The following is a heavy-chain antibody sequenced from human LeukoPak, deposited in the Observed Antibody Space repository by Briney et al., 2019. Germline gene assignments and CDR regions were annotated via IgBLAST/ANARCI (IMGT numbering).Heavy chain of an antibody. J-gene: IGHJ3*02. CDR1: GGTFSSYA. Sequence: SVKVSCKASGGTFSSYAISWVRQAPGQGLEWMGGIIPIFGTANYAQKFQGGVTITADESTSTAYMELSSLRSEDMAVYYCAKGGGSGSYFGVSSGAFDIWGQGTMVTVSS. D-gene: IGHD3-10*01. CDR2: IIPIFGTA. CDR3: AKGGGSGSYFGVSSGAFDI. V-gene: IGHV1-69*13.